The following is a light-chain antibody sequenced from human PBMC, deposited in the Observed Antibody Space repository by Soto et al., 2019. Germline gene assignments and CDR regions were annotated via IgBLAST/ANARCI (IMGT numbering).Light chain of an antibody. CDR1: SSDVGRYNV. V-gene: IGLV2-23*01. CDR3: CSYEGSTPLV. CDR2: EDS. Sequence: QSALTQPASVSGSPGQSITISCTGTSSDVGRYNVVSWYQQHPAKAPNLMIYEDSKRPSGVSNRFSGSKSGNTASLTISGLQPGDGRDYYACSYEGSTPLVFGGGTNLPAL. J-gene: IGLJ3*02.